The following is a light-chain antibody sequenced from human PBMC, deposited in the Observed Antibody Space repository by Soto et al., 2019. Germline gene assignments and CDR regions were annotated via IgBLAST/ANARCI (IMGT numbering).Light chain of an antibody. CDR2: DAS. CDR3: QQYDSGYT. V-gene: IGKV3-15*01. Sequence: VMPQSPAALSVSPGERATLSCRASQSVSNKLAWYQQKPGQAPRLLLHDASIRATGISARFSGSGSGTEFTLTISSLQPEDFAVDYCQQYDSGYTFGQGTKLEI. CDR1: QSVSNK. J-gene: IGKJ2*01.